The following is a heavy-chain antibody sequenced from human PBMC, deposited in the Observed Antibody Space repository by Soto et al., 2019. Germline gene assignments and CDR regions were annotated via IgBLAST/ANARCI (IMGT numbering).Heavy chain of an antibody. J-gene: IGHJ4*02. CDR1: GGSISSGGYY. V-gene: IGHV4-31*03. Sequence: QVQLQESGPGPVKPSQTLSLTCTVSGGSISSGGYYWSWIRQHPGKGLEWIGYIYYSGSTYYNPSLKSRVTISVDTSKNQFSLKLSSVTAADTAVYYCASWRTGSGTGVPYYFDYWGQGTLVTVSS. CDR2: IYYSGST. CDR3: ASWRTGSGTGVPYYFDY. D-gene: IGHD3-10*01.